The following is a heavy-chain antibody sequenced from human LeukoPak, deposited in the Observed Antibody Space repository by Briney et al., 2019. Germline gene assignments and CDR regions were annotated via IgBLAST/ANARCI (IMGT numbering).Heavy chain of an antibody. Sequence: GGTLSLTCAASGCSISSYGMSWVRIRQPTGQELVAIRKQYGSRKYYVDPVKSRFTISRDNAKNALYLQMNSLRAEDTAVYYCVSTGSQLYYWGQGTLVTVSS. CDR2: RKQYGSRK. D-gene: IGHD2-2*01. V-gene: IGHV3-7*01. CDR3: VSTGSQLYY. J-gene: IGHJ4*02. CDR1: GCSISSYG.